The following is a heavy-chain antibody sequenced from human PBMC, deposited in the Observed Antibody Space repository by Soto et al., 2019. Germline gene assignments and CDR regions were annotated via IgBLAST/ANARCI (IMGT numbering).Heavy chain of an antibody. V-gene: IGHV3-30*18. CDR2: ISYGGSNK. CDR3: AKESYKRRVAAHNRTIYYYYGMDV. Sequence: GGSLRLSCAASGFTFSSYGMHWVRQAPGKGLEWVAVISYGGSNKYYADSVKGRFTISRDNSKNTLYLQMNSLRAEDTAVYYCAKESYKRRVAAHNRTIYYYYGMDVWGQGTTVTVSS. J-gene: IGHJ6*02. CDR1: GFTFSSYG. D-gene: IGHD2-15*01.